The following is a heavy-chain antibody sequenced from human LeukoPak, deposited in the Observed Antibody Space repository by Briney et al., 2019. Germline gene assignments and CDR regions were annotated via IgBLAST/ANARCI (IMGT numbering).Heavy chain of an antibody. CDR1: GITFSSYS. CDR2: ISSSSSYI. V-gene: IGHV3-21*04. CDR3: AKDLDDYVWGSYRSGDY. D-gene: IGHD3-16*02. J-gene: IGHJ4*02. Sequence: GGSLRLSCAASGITFSSYSMNWVRQAPGKGLEWVSSISSSSSYIYYADSVKGRFTISRDNSKNTLYLQMNSLRAEDTAVYYCAKDLDDYVWGSYRSGDYWGQGTLVTVSS.